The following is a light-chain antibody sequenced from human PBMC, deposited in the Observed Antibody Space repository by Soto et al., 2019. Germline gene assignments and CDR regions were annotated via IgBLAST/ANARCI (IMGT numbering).Light chain of an antibody. CDR3: QQYNTYWT. J-gene: IGKJ1*01. Sequence: EIQLTQSPSTLSASVGDRVTITCRASQRINSWLAWYQRKPGKAPKLLIYKASNLESGVPSRFSGSGSGTEFTLTISSLQPDDFATYFCQQYNTYWTFGQGTKVEIK. V-gene: IGKV1-5*03. CDR2: KAS. CDR1: QRINSW.